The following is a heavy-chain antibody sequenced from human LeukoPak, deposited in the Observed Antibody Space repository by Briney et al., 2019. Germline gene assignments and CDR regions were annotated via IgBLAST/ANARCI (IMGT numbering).Heavy chain of an antibody. Sequence: ASVKVSCKASGYTFTNYALHWVRQAPGQRLEWMGWINAGDGNIKYSQDFQGRVTITRDTSASTAYMDLSSLRSEDVAVYYCARDEPPALSYSSSWPSRGGSFDYWGQGTLVTVSS. V-gene: IGHV1-3*03. D-gene: IGHD6-13*01. CDR1: GYTFTNYA. CDR3: ARDEPPALSYSSSWPSRGGSFDY. CDR2: INAGDGNI. J-gene: IGHJ4*02.